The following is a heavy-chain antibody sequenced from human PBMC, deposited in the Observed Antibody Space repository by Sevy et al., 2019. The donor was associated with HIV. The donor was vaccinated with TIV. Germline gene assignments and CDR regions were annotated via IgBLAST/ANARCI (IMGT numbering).Heavy chain of an antibody. Sequence: GGSLRLPCVVSGISFTTSGMHWVRQAPGKGLEWVAVISYHGRDKFYAESVKGRSTISRDNSKNMLYLQMNSLRAEESDVYYCAKDFTGYNGMDVWGQGTKVTVSS. V-gene: IGHV3-30*18. CDR2: ISYHGRDK. CDR1: GISFTTSG. CDR3: AKDFTGYNGMDV. J-gene: IGHJ6*02. D-gene: IGHD3-9*01.